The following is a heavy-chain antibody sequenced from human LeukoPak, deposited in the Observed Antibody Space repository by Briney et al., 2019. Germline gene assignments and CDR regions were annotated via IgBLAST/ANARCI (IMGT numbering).Heavy chain of an antibody. CDR1: GYSFTSYW. CDR3: VRLPDSSGYYSSYYFDY. Sequence: ESLKISCKGSGYSFTSYWIGWVRQRPGKGLEWMGFVYPGDSDTRYSPSFQGQDTLSADKSISTAYPRGSRLRASETPPCYSVRLPDSSGYYSSYYFDYGGQGTLVTVSS. V-gene: IGHV5-51*01. CDR2: VYPGDSDT. D-gene: IGHD3-22*01. J-gene: IGHJ4*02.